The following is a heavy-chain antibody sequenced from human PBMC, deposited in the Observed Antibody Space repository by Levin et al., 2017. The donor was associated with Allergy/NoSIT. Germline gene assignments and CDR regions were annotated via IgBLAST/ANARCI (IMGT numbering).Heavy chain of an antibody. J-gene: IGHJ5*02. V-gene: IGHV4-61*02. Sequence: SQTLSLTCTVSGGSISSGSYYWSWIRQPAGKGLEWIGRIYTSGSTNYNPSLKSRVTISVDTSKNQFSLKLSSVTAADTAVYYCARGVGYCSSTSCSRFDPWGQGTLVTVSS. D-gene: IGHD2-2*01. CDR1: GGSISSGSYY. CDR3: ARGVGYCSSTSCSRFDP. CDR2: IYTSGST.